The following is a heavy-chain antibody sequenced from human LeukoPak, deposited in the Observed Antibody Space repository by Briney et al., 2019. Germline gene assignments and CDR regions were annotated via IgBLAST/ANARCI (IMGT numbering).Heavy chain of an antibody. Sequence: ASVKVSCKASGYTFTSYGISWVRHAPGQGLEWMGWISAYNGNTNYAQKLQGRVTMTTDTSTSTAYMELRSLRSDDTAVYYGARRNRFLEWLLDAFDIWGQGTMVTVSS. V-gene: IGHV1-18*01. CDR2: ISAYNGNT. CDR3: ARRNRFLEWLLDAFDI. J-gene: IGHJ3*02. CDR1: GYTFTSYG. D-gene: IGHD3-3*01.